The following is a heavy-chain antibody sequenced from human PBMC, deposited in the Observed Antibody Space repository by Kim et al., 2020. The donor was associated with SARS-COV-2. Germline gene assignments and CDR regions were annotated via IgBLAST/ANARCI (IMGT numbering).Heavy chain of an antibody. Sequence: SESLSLTCTVSGGSISSGGYYWSWIRQHPGKGLEWIGYIYYSGSTYYNPSLKSRVTISVDTSKNQFSLKLSSVTAADTAVYYCARGITILGVVTNGMDVWGQGTTVTVSS. CDR1: GGSISSGGYY. V-gene: IGHV4-31*03. CDR2: IYYSGST. D-gene: IGHD3-3*01. J-gene: IGHJ6*02. CDR3: ARGITILGVVTNGMDV.